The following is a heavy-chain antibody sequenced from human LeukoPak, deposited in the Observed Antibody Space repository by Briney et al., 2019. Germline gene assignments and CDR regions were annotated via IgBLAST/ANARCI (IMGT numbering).Heavy chain of an antibody. J-gene: IGHJ4*02. CDR3: ARRYCSSTSCLFDY. V-gene: IGHV3-30-3*01. D-gene: IGHD2-2*01. CDR1: GFTFSNYA. CDR2: TSYDGINK. Sequence: PGRSLRLSRAASGFTFSNYAMHWVRQAPGKGLEWVAVTSYDGINKYYADSVKGRFTISRDNSKNTLYLQMNSLRAEDTAVYYCARRYCSSTSCLFDYWGQGTLVTVSS.